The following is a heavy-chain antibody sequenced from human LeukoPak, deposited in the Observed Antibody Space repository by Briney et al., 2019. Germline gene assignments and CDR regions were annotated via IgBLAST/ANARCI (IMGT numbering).Heavy chain of an antibody. J-gene: IGHJ6*02. D-gene: IGHD6-19*01. CDR2: VFHGGST. CDR1: GGPFSSINYY. Sequence: SETLSLTCTVSGGPFSSINYYWRWIRQPPGKGLEWIGCVFHGGSTNYNPSLKSRVTISVGTSRNQFSLRLSSVTAADTAVYYCARDVQRWLDLQYYYHGMDVWGQGTTVTVS. CDR3: ARDVQRWLDLQYYYHGMDV. V-gene: IGHV4-61*01.